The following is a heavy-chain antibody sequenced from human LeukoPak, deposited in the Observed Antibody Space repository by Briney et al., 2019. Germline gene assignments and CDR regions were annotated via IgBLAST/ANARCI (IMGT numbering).Heavy chain of an antibody. CDR3: ARGDYGDWLEYFQH. D-gene: IGHD4-17*01. CDR2: IYHSGST. CDR1: GASIRSGDYS. V-gene: IGHV4-30-2*01. Sequence: NSSETLSLTCTVSGASIRSGDYSWSWIRQPPGKGLEWIGYIYHSGSTYYNPSLKSRVTISVDRSKNQFSLKLSSVTAADTAVYYCARGDYGDWLEYFQHWGQGTLVTVSS. J-gene: IGHJ1*01.